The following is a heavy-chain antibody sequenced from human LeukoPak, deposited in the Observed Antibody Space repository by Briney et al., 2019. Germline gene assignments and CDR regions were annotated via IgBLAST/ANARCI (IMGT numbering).Heavy chain of an antibody. CDR1: GGSISSYY. CDR3: ARAGNRNTYYYDSRRCDAFDI. D-gene: IGHD3-22*01. CDR2: IYYSGST. V-gene: IGHV4-59*01. J-gene: IGHJ3*02. Sequence: SETLSLTCTVSGGSISSYYWSWIRQPPGKGLEWIGYIYYSGSTNYNPSLKSRVTISVDTSKNQFSLKLSSVTAADTAVYYCARAGNRNTYYYDSRRCDAFDIWGQGTMVTVSS.